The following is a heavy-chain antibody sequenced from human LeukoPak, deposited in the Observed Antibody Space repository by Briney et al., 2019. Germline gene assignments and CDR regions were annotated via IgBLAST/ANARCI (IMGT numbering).Heavy chain of an antibody. Sequence: GGSLRLSCAASGFTLSSYSMNWVRQAPGKGLEWVSSISSSSSYIYYADSVKGRFTISRDNSKNILYLQVNSLRADDTAVYYCATGHYYTSGRALDYWGQGTLVTVSS. J-gene: IGHJ4*02. CDR2: ISSSSSYI. CDR1: GFTLSSYS. V-gene: IGHV3-21*01. CDR3: ATGHYYTSGRALDY. D-gene: IGHD3-10*01.